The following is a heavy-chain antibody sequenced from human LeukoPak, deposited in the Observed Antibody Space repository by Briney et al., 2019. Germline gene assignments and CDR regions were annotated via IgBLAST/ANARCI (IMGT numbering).Heavy chain of an antibody. CDR2: ISYDGSNK. D-gene: IGHD3-22*01. CDR3: ARGRYDSSGTHALDI. J-gene: IGHJ3*02. V-gene: IGHV3-30-3*01. CDR1: GFTFSSYA. Sequence: PGRSLRLSCAASGFTFSSYAMHWVRQAPGKGLEWVAVISYDGSNKYYADSVKGRFTISRDNSKNTLYLQMNSLRAEDTAVYYCARGRYDSSGTHALDIWGQGTMVTVSS.